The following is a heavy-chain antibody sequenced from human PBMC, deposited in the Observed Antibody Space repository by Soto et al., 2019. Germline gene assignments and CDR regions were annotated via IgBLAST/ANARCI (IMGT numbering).Heavy chain of an antibody. CDR1: GFTFTSYT. D-gene: IGHD4-17*01. V-gene: IGHV3-23*01. Sequence: EVHLLESGGGLIQPGGSLRLSCAASGFTFTSYTMTWVRQAPGKGLEWVSSISESGGSTHYADSVRGRFTISRDNSKNTVYLQMNSRITDDPAVYYCAKVHGDDGWGQGTLVIVSS. CDR2: ISESGGST. CDR3: AKVHGDDG. J-gene: IGHJ4*02.